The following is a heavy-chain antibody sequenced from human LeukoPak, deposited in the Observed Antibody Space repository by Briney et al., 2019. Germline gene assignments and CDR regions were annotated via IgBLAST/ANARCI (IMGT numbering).Heavy chain of an antibody. CDR3: ARRWGYSYGNFDY. CDR1: GGSFSGYY. J-gene: IGHJ4*02. Sequence: SETLSLTCAVSGGSFSGYYWYWIRQPPGKGLEWIGEINHGESTNYNPSLKSRATLSVDTSKNQFSLKLSSVTAADTAVYYCARRWGYSYGNFDYWGQGTLVIVSS. D-gene: IGHD5-18*01. V-gene: IGHV4-34*01. CDR2: INHGEST.